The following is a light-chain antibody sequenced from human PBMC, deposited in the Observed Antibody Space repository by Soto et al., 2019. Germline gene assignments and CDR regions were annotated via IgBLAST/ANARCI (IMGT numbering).Light chain of an antibody. CDR3: QQYSNWPSWT. CDR1: QSVSNF. CDR2: GAS. V-gene: IGKV3-15*01. Sequence: EKVLMQSPATPSITTGERATLSCRASQSVSNFLAWYQQKPGQAPRLLIYGASTRATGVPARFSGSGSGTEFTLTISSLQSEDFAVYYCQQYSNWPSWTFGQGTKV. J-gene: IGKJ1*01.